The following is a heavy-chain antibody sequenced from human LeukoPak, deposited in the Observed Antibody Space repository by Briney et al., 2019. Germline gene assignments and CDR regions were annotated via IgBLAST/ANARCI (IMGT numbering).Heavy chain of an antibody. V-gene: IGHV1-69*05. CDR3: ARAPPLAGPLDY. Sequence: SVKVSCKASGGTFSSYAISWVRQAPGQGLEWMGGIIPIFGTANYARRFQGRVTITTDESTSTAYMELSSLRSEDTAVYYCARAPPLAGPLDYWGQGTLVTVSS. J-gene: IGHJ4*02. CDR1: GGTFSSYA. CDR2: IIPIFGTA.